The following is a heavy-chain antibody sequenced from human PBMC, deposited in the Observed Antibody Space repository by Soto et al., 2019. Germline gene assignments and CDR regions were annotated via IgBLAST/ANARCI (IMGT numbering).Heavy chain of an antibody. D-gene: IGHD3-16*01. Sequence: GGSLRLSCAASGFTFSSYAMSWVRQAPGKGLEWVSAISGSGGSTYYADSVKGRFTISRDNSKNTLYLQMNSLRAEDTAVYYCAKSFGGVVPLTYYYGMDVWGQGTTVTVSS. CDR3: AKSFGGVVPLTYYYGMDV. CDR2: ISGSGGST. V-gene: IGHV3-23*01. J-gene: IGHJ6*02. CDR1: GFTFSSYA.